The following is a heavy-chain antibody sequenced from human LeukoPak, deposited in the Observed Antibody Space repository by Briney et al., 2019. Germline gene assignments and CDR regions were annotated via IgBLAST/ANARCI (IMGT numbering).Heavy chain of an antibody. CDR2: IYTSGST. CDR3: ARDRKIRYSSSSPGWYMDV. J-gene: IGHJ6*03. CDR1: GGSIGSSRYS. V-gene: IGHV4-39*07. Sequence: PSETLSLSCSVSGGSIGSSRYSWGWIRQSPGKGLEWIGRIYTSGSTNYNPSLKSRVTMSVDTSKNQFSLKLSSVTAADTAVYYCARDRKIRYSSSSPGWYMDVWGKGTTVTVSS. D-gene: IGHD6-13*01.